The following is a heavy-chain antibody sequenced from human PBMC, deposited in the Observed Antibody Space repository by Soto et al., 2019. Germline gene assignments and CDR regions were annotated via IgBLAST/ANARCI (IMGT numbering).Heavy chain of an antibody. CDR2: IIQADSVK. J-gene: IGHJ4*02. V-gene: IGHV3-7*05. Sequence: GSLRLSCPTAGFTLSTYYMGWVRQAPGKGLQWVANIIQADSVKNYVTSVKGRLTVSKDNAKNPLDLKMNSLRADDTAVYYCVRDLVGSRGYLGQWGQGTQVTVSS. CDR3: VRDLVGSRGYLGQ. D-gene: IGHD3-22*01. CDR1: GFTLSTYY.